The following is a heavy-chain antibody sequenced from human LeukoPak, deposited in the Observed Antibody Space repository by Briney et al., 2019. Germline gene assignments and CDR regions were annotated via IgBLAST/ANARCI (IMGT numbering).Heavy chain of an antibody. D-gene: IGHD3-10*01. CDR3: ARSGGVLLWFGELSLNWFDP. CDR1: GYTFTGYY. Sequence: ASVKVSCKASGYTFTGYYMHWVRQAPGQGVEWMGWINSNSGGTNNAQKLQGRVTMTRDTSISTAYMELSRLRSDDTAVYYCARSGGVLLWFGELSLNWFDPWGQGTLVTV. CDR2: INSNSGGT. J-gene: IGHJ5*02. V-gene: IGHV1-2*02.